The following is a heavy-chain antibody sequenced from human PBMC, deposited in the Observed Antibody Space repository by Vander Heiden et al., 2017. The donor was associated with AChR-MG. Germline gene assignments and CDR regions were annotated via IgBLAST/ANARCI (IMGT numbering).Heavy chain of an antibody. CDR2: IVVGSGNT. J-gene: IGHJ4*02. Sequence: QMQLVQSGPEVKKPGTSVKVSCKASGFTFTSSAVQWVRQARGQRLEWIGWIVVGSGNTNYAQKFQERVTITRDMSTSTAYMELSSLRSEDTAVYYCAAVSTEMSFVDYWGQGTLVTVSS. V-gene: IGHV1-58*01. CDR3: AAVSTEMSFVDY. CDR1: GFTFTSSA. D-gene: IGHD1-1*01.